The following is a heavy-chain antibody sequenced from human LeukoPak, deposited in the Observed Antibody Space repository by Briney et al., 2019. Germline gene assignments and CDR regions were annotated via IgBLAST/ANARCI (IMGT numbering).Heavy chain of an antibody. J-gene: IGHJ5*02. Sequence: ASVKVSCKASGYTFTSYGISWVRQAPGQGLEWMGWISAYNGNTNYAQKLQGRVTMTRDMSTTTDYMELSSLRSDDTAVYYCARAGAAAGTLHWFDPWGQGTLVTVSS. CDR3: ARAGAAAGTLHWFDP. CDR1: GYTFTSYG. CDR2: ISAYNGNT. D-gene: IGHD6-13*01. V-gene: IGHV1-18*01.